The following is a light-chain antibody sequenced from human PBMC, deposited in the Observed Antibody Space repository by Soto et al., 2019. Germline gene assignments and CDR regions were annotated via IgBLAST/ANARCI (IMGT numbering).Light chain of an antibody. J-gene: IGLJ1*01. Sequence: QSALTPPSSASGSPGQSVTISCTGTNNAIGVYDFVSWYQHHPGKAPRLIIYEVVQRPSGVPDRFSGSKSGNTASLTVYGLQAADEADYFCKSYAGSNTYVLGSGTKVTVL. V-gene: IGLV2-8*01. CDR3: KSYAGSNTYV. CDR2: EVV. CDR1: NNAIGVYDF.